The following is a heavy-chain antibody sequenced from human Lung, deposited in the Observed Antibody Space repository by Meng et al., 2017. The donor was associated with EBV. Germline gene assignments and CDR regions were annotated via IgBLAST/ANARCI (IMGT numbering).Heavy chain of an antibody. V-gene: IGHV1-69*01. CDR3: ARLAN. CDR1: GGPFSSYA. CDR2: IIPIFGTA. Sequence: QVQPLQSGSEVRKPGSTTKVSCKASGGPFSSYAINWVRQAPGQGIEWMGGIIPIFGTATYAQTFQGRVTITAEESTSTAYMELSSLRSEDTAVYYCARLANWGQGTLVTVSS. J-gene: IGHJ4*02.